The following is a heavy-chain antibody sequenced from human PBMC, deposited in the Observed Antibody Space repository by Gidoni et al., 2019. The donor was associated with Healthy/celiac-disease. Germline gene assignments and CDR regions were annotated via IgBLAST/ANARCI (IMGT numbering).Heavy chain of an antibody. CDR3: AREWPGRDTAMYFDY. CDR2: IYTSGST. J-gene: IGHJ4*02. V-gene: IGHV4-61*02. D-gene: IGHD5-18*01. Sequence: QVQLQESGPGLVKPSQTLSLTCTVSGGSISSGSYYWSWIRQPAGKGLEWIGRIYTSGSTNYNPSLKSRVTISVDTSKNQFSLKLSSVTAADTAVYYCAREWPGRDTAMYFDYWGQGTLVTVSS. CDR1: GGSISSGSYY.